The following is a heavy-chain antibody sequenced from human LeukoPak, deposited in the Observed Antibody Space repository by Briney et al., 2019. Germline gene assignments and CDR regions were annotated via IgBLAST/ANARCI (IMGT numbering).Heavy chain of an antibody. Sequence: GGSLRLSCAASGFIFSNCAMYWVRQAPGKGLEWVSTISASGGSTYYADSVKGRFTISRDNAKNSLYLQMNSLRAEDTALYYCARDGGNYDFWSGYYYAFDIWGQGTMVTVSS. D-gene: IGHD3-3*01. CDR2: ISASGGST. CDR1: GFIFSNCA. J-gene: IGHJ3*02. V-gene: IGHV3-23*01. CDR3: ARDGGNYDFWSGYYYAFDI.